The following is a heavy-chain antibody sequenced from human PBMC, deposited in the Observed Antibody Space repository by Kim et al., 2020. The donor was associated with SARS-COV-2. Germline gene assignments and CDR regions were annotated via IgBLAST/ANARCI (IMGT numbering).Heavy chain of an antibody. CDR3: ARSSGLWVLDR. D-gene: IGHD6-19*01. Sequence: SETLSLPCAVSGESISSGNWWSWVRQPPGNGLEWIAEMHHTGATNYNPSLKSRVAMSLDKSKNQFSLTLSPMAAADTALYYSARSSGLWVLDRWGQGTLV. CDR1: GESISSGNW. J-gene: IGHJ5*02. CDR2: MHHTGAT. V-gene: IGHV4-4*02.